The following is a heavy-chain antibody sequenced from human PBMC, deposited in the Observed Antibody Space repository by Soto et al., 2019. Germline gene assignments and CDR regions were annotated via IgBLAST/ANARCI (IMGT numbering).Heavy chain of an antibody. CDR3: AKESDSSSWYPYYYYYYGKDV. D-gene: IGHD6-13*01. Sequence: EVQLLESGGGLVQPGGSLRLSCAASGFTFSSYAMSWVRQAPGKGLEWVSAISGSGGSTYYADSVKGRFTISIDNSKNTMYLQLNSLRAEDTAVYYSAKESDSSSWYPYYYYYYGKDVWGQGTTVTVSS. V-gene: IGHV3-23*01. CDR2: ISGSGGST. J-gene: IGHJ6*02. CDR1: GFTFSSYA.